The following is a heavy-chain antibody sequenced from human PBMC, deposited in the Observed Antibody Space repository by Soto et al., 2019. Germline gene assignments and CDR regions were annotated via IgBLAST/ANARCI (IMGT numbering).Heavy chain of an antibody. Sequence: ASVKVSCKASGGTFSSYAISWLRQSPGQGLEWMGGIIPIFGTANYAQKFQGRVTITADESTSTAYMELSSLRSEDTAVYYCARVDKPYYYDSSGYGLLAEYFQHWGQGTLVTVSS. CDR3: ARVDKPYYYDSSGYGLLAEYFQH. D-gene: IGHD3-22*01. CDR2: IIPIFGTA. V-gene: IGHV1-69*13. CDR1: GGTFSSYA. J-gene: IGHJ1*01.